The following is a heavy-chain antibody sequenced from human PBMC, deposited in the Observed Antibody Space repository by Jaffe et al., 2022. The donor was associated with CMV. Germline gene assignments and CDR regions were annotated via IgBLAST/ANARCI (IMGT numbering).Heavy chain of an antibody. V-gene: IGHV3-74*01. Sequence: EVHLVESGGGLVQPGGSLRLSCVVSGFTFSSYGMHWVRQAPGKGPVWVSRLDNDGSNTRYADSVKGRFTISRDNAKNTLYLQMNSLRAEDTAVYYCARPGYSYGQFDYWGQGTLVTVFS. CDR2: LDNDGSNT. CDR1: GFTFSSYG. CDR3: ARPGYSYGQFDY. D-gene: IGHD5-18*01. J-gene: IGHJ4*02.